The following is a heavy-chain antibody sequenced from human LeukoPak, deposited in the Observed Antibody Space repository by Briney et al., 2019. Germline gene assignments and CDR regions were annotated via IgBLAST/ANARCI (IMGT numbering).Heavy chain of an antibody. CDR1: GGSISSYY. J-gene: IGHJ4*02. V-gene: IGHV4-4*07. CDR3: ARDPDYGDYGGGYFDY. CDR2: IYTSGST. Sequence: PSETLSLTCTVSGGSISSYYWSWIRQAAGKGLEWIGRIYTSGSTKYHPSLTSRVTMSVDTSKNQFSLKLRSVTAADTAVDYWARDPDYGDYGGGYFDYWGQGTLVTVSS. D-gene: IGHD4-17*01.